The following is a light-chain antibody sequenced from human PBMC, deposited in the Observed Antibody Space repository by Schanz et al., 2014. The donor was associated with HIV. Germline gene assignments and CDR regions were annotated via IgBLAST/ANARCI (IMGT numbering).Light chain of an antibody. Sequence: DIQMTQSPSTLSASVGDRVTITCRASQGISSWLTWYQQKPGKAPNLLIYQASTRKSGVPPTFSGSGSGTEFTLTISSLQPDDFATYYCQQYGSSSWTFGQGTKV. CDR3: QQYGSSSWT. CDR2: QAS. V-gene: IGKV1-5*03. J-gene: IGKJ1*01. CDR1: QGISSW.